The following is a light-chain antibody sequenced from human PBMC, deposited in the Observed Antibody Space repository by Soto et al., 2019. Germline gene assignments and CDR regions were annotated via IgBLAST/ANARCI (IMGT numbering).Light chain of an antibody. CDR1: SSDVGAYNF. CDR2: EVT. Sequence: QSALTQPASVSGSPGQSITISCTGTSSDVGAYNFVSWHQQHPGKAPKLMIYEVTRRPSGVPGRFSGSKSGNTASLTVSGLQAEDEAAYYCSSYAGSSNFVVFGGGTKLTV. CDR3: SSYAGSSNFVV. J-gene: IGLJ2*01. V-gene: IGLV2-8*01.